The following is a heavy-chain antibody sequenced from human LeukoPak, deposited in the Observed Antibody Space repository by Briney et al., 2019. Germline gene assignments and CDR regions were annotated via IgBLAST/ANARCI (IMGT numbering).Heavy chain of an antibody. D-gene: IGHD3-22*01. CDR1: GFTFSSYD. Sequence: PGGSLRLSCAASGFTFSSYDMHWVRHVTGKGLQWVSGIGTAGDTYYLGSVKGRFTISREGAKNSFYLQMSTLSAGDTAVYYCARARRGGYYDGSGNYLNYYYGMDVWGQGTTVTVS. J-gene: IGHJ6*02. V-gene: IGHV3-13*04. CDR3: ARARRGGYYDGSGNYLNYYYGMDV. CDR2: IGTAGDT.